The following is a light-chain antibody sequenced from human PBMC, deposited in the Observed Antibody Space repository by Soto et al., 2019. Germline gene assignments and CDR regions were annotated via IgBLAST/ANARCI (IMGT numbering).Light chain of an antibody. Sequence: QSVLTQPASVSGSPGQSITISCTGTSSDVGGYNYVSWYQQHPGKAPKLMIYDVSNRPSGVSNRFSGSKSGNTASLTISGLQAEDEADYYCSSYTSSSTLCFGNGTKVTVL. V-gene: IGLV2-14*01. J-gene: IGLJ1*01. CDR2: DVS. CDR3: SSYTSSSTLC. CDR1: SSDVGGYNY.